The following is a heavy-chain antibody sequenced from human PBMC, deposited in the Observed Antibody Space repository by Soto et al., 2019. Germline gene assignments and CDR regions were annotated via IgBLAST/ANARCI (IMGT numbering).Heavy chain of an antibody. CDR3: ARDLSSTMVRGRYYYYYMDV. CDR2: IYSGGST. Sequence: GGSLRLSCAASGFTVSSNYMSWVRQAPGKGLERVSVIYSGGSTYYADSVKGRFTISRHNSKNTLYLQMNSLRAEDTAVYYCARDLSSTMVRGRYYYYYMDVWGKGTTVTVSS. D-gene: IGHD3-10*01. CDR1: GFTVSSNY. J-gene: IGHJ6*03. V-gene: IGHV3-53*04.